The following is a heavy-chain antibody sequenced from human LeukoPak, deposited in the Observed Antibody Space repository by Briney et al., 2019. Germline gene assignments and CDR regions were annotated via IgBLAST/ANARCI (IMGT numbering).Heavy chain of an antibody. Sequence: GGSLRLSCAASGFTFSWYAMSWVRQAPEKGLEWVSTISVSGGSTHYADSVKGRFTISRDDSRSTLYLQINSLRAEDTAVYYCAKDPIPHHYDDYVPFDYWGQGTLVTVSS. J-gene: IGHJ4*02. CDR3: AKDPIPHHYDDYVPFDY. D-gene: IGHD4-17*01. V-gene: IGHV3-23*01. CDR1: GFTFSWYA. CDR2: ISVSGGST.